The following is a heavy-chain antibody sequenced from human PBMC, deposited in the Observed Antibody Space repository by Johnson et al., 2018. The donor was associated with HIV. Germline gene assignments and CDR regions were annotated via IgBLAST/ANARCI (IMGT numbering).Heavy chain of an antibody. CDR3: AKGEWGAGTDAFDI. J-gene: IGHJ3*02. D-gene: IGHD3-16*01. Sequence: LEWVAVISFDGTNKHYGDSVRGRFTVSRDNSKNTLYLQMNSLRAEDTAVYYCAKGEWGAGTDAFDIWGQGTMVTVSS. CDR2: ISFDGTNK. V-gene: IGHV3-30*18.